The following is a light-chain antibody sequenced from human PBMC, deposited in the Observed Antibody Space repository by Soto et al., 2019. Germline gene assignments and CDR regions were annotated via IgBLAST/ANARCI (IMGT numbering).Light chain of an antibody. CDR1: SSNIGAGYD. Sequence: QSVLTQPPSVSGAPGQRVTISCTGSSSNIGAGYDVHWYQQLPGTAPKLLIYGNSNRPSGVPDRFSGSKSGTSASLAITGLQAEDEADYYCQSYDSSLSGHVVFGGGPKLIVL. CDR3: QSYDSSLSGHVV. V-gene: IGLV1-40*01. CDR2: GNS. J-gene: IGLJ2*01.